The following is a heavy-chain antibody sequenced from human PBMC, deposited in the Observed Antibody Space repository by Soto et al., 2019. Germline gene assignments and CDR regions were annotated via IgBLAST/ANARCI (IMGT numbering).Heavy chain of an antibody. V-gene: IGHV3-48*02. D-gene: IGHD3-22*01. Sequence: GGSLILSCAASGFTFSSYGMNWVRQAPGKGLEWVSYISSSSSTIYYADSVKGRFTISRDNAKNSLYLQMNSLRDEDTAVYYCARDVGYYYDSSGYYRFDYWGQGTLVTVSS. CDR3: ARDVGYYYDSSGYYRFDY. CDR1: GFTFSSYG. CDR2: ISSSSSTI. J-gene: IGHJ4*02.